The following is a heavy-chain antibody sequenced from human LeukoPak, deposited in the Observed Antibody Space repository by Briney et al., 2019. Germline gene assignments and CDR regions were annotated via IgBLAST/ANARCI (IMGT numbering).Heavy chain of an antibody. CDR2: ITGDGNDI. D-gene: IGHD4-17*01. CDR1: GFTLNKYW. Sequence: GGSLRLSCEASGFTLNKYWMHWVRQAPGKGLVWVSRITGDGNDIVYADSVKGRFTVSRDDAKNTLFLQMNGLRVEDTAIYYCARDAYTTTSNWLDPWGQGTLVTVSS. J-gene: IGHJ5*02. CDR3: ARDAYTTTSNWLDP. V-gene: IGHV3-74*01.